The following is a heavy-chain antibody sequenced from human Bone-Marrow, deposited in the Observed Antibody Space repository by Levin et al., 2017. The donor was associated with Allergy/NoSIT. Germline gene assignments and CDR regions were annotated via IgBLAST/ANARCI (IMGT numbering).Heavy chain of an antibody. V-gene: IGHV1-2*02. D-gene: IGHD3-22*01. CDR1: GYSFTGFY. J-gene: IGHJ3*02. Sequence: ASVKVSCKASGYSFTGFYLHWIRQAPRQGLEWMGWISPNSGGTNYAQKFQGRVTMSRDTSISTAYMELSRLRSDDTPVYYCSRRPHYYDSSGYYGSHAFDIWGQGTMVTVSS. CDR2: ISPNSGGT. CDR3: SRRPHYYDSSGYYGSHAFDI.